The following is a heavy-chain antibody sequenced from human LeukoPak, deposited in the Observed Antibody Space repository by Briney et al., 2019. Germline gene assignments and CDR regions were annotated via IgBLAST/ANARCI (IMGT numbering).Heavy chain of an antibody. V-gene: IGHV4-59*11. D-gene: IGHD3-16*01. Sequence: PSETLSLTCTVSGGSLNSHYWSWIRQSPGKGLEWIGYIYFTGSTNYSPSLKSRVTMSVDRSKNQFSLNLRSVTAADTAVYFCSRGLGRWDFNYWGQGTRVTVSS. CDR3: SRGLGRWDFNY. CDR2: IYFTGST. J-gene: IGHJ4*02. CDR1: GGSLNSHY.